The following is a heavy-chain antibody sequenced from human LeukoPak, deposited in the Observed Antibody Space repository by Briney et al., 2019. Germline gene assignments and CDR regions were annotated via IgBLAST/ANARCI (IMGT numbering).Heavy chain of an antibody. Sequence: ASVKVSCKVSGYTLTELSMHWVRQAPGKGLEWMGGFDPEDGETIYAQKFRGRVTMTEDTSTDTAYMELSSLRSEDTAVYYCATAYNRNYGSSEFDYWGQGTLVTVSS. CDR2: FDPEDGET. CDR1: GYTLTELS. V-gene: IGHV1-24*01. J-gene: IGHJ4*02. CDR3: ATAYNRNYGSSEFDY. D-gene: IGHD1-7*01.